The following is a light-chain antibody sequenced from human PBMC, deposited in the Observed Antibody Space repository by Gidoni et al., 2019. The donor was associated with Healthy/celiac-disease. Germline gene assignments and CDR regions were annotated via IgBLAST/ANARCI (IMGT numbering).Light chain of an antibody. CDR1: SSDVGGYNY. V-gene: IGLV2-14*03. J-gene: IGLJ1*01. CDR3: SSYTSSSTLEV. Sequence: QSALTQPASVSGSPGQSITLSCTGTSSDVGGYNYVSWYQQHPGKAPKLMIYDVSNWPSGVSNRFSGSKSGNTASLTISGLQAEDEADYYCSSYTSSSTLEVFGTGTKVTVL. CDR2: DVS.